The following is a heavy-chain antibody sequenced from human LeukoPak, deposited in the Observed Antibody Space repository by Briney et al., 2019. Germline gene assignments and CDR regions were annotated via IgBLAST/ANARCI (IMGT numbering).Heavy chain of an antibody. D-gene: IGHD3-22*01. CDR2: ISSSASGI. CDR3: AKARYYYDSSGL. Sequence: GGSLRLSCAASGFTFSDYYMTWLRQAPGKGLECVSYISSSASGIYYADSLKGRITISRDNAKNSLYLQMNSLRAEDTAVYYCAKARYYYDSSGLWGQGTLVTVSS. CDR1: GFTFSDYY. V-gene: IGHV3-11*01. J-gene: IGHJ4*02.